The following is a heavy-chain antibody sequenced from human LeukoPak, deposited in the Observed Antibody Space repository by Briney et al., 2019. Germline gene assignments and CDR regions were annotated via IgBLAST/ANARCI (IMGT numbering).Heavy chain of an antibody. D-gene: IGHD5-18*01. CDR1: GFTFSSYA. Sequence: GVSLRLSCAASGFTFSSYARSWVRQAPGKGLEGVSTISGSGGSTYYADSVKGRFTISRDNSNNTLYLQMNSLRAEDTAVYYCAKSEYSYGKYYFDYWGQGTLVTVSS. CDR3: AKSEYSYGKYYFDY. CDR2: ISGSGGST. J-gene: IGHJ4*02. V-gene: IGHV3-23*01.